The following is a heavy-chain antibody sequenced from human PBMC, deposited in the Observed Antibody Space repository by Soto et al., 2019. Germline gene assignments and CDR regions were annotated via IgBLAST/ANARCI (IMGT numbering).Heavy chain of an antibody. CDR1: GGSISSYY. D-gene: IGHD2-21*02. CDR2: IYYSGST. Sequence: SETLSLTCTVSGGSISSYYWSWIRQPPGKGLEWIGYIYYSGSTNYNPSLKSRVTISVDTAKNQFSLKLSSVTAADTAVYYCARDLWGYCGTDCYPLDVWGQGTTVTVSS. V-gene: IGHV4-59*01. J-gene: IGHJ6*02. CDR3: ARDLWGYCGTDCYPLDV.